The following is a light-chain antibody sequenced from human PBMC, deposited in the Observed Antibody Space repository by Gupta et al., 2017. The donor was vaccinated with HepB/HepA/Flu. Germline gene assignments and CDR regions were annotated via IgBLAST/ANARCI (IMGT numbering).Light chain of an antibody. CDR1: SGSVSSSDY. J-gene: IGLJ3*02. V-gene: IGLV8-61*01. CDR3: VLYMGRGIWV. Sequence: QTVVTQEPSFSVSPGWTVTLTCGLSSGSVSSSDYPSWYQQTPGQAPRTLIYNTKTRFSGVPDRFSGSILGNKAALTITGAQADDESDYYCVLYMGRGIWVFGGGTKLTVL. CDR2: NTK.